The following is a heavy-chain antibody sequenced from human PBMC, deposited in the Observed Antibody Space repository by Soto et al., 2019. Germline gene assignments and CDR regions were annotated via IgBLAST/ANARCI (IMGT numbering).Heavy chain of an antibody. CDR2: ISSSGSTI. CDR3: ARNVLRYFGWLLYRYYYYYGMDV. J-gene: IGHJ6*02. CDR1: GFTFSSYE. V-gene: IGHV3-48*03. Sequence: PGGSLRLSCAASGFTFSSYEMNWVRQAPGKGLEWVSYISSSGSTIYYADSVKGRFTISRDNAKNSLYLQMNSLRAEDTAVYYCARNVLRYFGWLLYRYYYYYGMDVWGQGTTVTVSS. D-gene: IGHD3-9*01.